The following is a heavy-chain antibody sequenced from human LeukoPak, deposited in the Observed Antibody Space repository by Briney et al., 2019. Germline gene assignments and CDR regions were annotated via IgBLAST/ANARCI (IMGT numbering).Heavy chain of an antibody. CDR2: FSWNSGSM. Sequence: QPGRSLRLSCAASGFTFDDYAMHWVRQAPGKGLEWVSSFSWNSGSMGYADSVKGRFTISRHNAKNSLYLQMNSLRAEDTALYYCAKSAYSGDYYYYMDVWGKGTTVTVSS. D-gene: IGHD2-21*01. CDR1: GFTFDDYA. J-gene: IGHJ6*03. V-gene: IGHV3-9*01. CDR3: AKSAYSGDYYYYMDV.